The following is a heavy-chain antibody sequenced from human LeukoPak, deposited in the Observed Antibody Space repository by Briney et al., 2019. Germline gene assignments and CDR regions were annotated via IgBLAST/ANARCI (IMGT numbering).Heavy chain of an antibody. CDR1: GGSISSSSYY. J-gene: IGHJ4*02. V-gene: IGHV4-39*07. Sequence: SETLSLTCTVSGGSISSSSYYWGWIRQPPGKGLEWIGSIYYSGSTYYNPSLKSRVTISVDTSKNQFSLNLTSVTAADTAVYYCATTTIRLGFWGQGTLVTVSS. D-gene: IGHD1-26*01. CDR3: ATTTIRLGF. CDR2: IYYSGST.